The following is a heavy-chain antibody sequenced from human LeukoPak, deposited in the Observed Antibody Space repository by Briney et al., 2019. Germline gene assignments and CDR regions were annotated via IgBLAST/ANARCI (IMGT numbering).Heavy chain of an antibody. V-gene: IGHV5-51*01. CDR3: ARWYYYDSSGYSSVDY. CDR1: GYSFTSYW. Sequence: GESLKISCKGSGYSFTSYWIGWVRQMPGKGLEWMGIIYPGDSDTRYSPSFQGQVTFSADKSISTAYLQWSSLKASDTAMYYCARWYYYDSSGYSSVDYWGQGTLVTVSS. J-gene: IGHJ4*02. D-gene: IGHD3-22*01. CDR2: IYPGDSDT.